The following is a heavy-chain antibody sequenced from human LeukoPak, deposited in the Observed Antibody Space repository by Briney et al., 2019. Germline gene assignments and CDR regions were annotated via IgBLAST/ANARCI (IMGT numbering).Heavy chain of an antibody. CDR1: GFTFGTYW. J-gene: IGHJ5*02. CDR3: ARMSPPFSA. V-gene: IGHV3-7*01. Sequence: PGGSLRLSCVASGFTFGTYWMSWVRQAPGKGLEWVANTNQDGSEKYYVDSVKGQFTISRDNAKNSLYLQMNSLRAEDTAVYYCARMSPPFSAWGQGTLVIVSS. CDR2: TNQDGSEK.